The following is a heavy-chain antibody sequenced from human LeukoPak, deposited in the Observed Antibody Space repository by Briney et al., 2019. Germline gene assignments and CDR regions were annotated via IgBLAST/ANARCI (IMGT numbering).Heavy chain of an antibody. Sequence: PSETLSLTCTVSGGSISHYYWSWIRQPPGKGLEWIGYIYHSGTTNYNPSLQSRVTISVDTSKNQSSLKLSSVTAADTAVYYCARLRYATGWYYFDSWGQGTLVTVSS. CDR1: GGSISHYY. CDR3: ARLRYATGWYYFDS. CDR2: IYHSGTT. V-gene: IGHV4-59*08. D-gene: IGHD6-19*01. J-gene: IGHJ4*02.